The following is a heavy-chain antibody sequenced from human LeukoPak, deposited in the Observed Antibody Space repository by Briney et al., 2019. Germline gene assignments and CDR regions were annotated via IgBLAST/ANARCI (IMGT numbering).Heavy chain of an antibody. CDR2: MNPNSGNT. CDR3: ARVGGGYNPLLY. D-gene: IGHD3-22*01. J-gene: IGHJ4*02. V-gene: IGHV1-8*03. CDR1: GYTFTSYD. Sequence: ASVKVSCRASGYTFTSYDINWVRQATGQGLEWMGWMNPNSGNTGYAQKFQGRVTITRSTSISTAYMELSSLRSEDTAVYYCARVGGGYNPLLYWGQGTLVTVSS.